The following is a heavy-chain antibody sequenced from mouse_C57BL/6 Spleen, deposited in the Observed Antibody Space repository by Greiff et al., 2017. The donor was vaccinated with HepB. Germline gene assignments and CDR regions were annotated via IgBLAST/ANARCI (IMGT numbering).Heavy chain of an antibody. CDR2: IDPSDSYT. CDR1: GYTFTSYW. D-gene: IGHD2-4*01. J-gene: IGHJ3*01. Sequence: VQLQQPGAELVKPVASVKLSCKASGYTFTSYWMQWVKQRPGQGLEWIGEIDPSDSYTNYNQKFKGKATLTVDTSSSTAYMQLSSLTSEDSAVYYCAREGDDYGSWFAYWGQGTLVTVSA. V-gene: IGHV1-50*01. CDR3: AREGDDYGSWFAY.